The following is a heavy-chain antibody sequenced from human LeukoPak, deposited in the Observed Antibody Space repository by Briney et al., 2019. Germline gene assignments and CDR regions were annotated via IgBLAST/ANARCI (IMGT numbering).Heavy chain of an antibody. D-gene: IGHD2-8*02. Sequence: SETLSLTCTVSTGSISSSSYYWGGIRQPPGKGLEGIGSIYYSGSTYYNPSLKSRVSISVDTSKNQFSLKLSSVTAADTAVYYCGRSSHSENPPVRVEYWGQGTLVTVSS. CDR1: TGSISSSSYY. CDR2: IYYSGST. CDR3: GRSSHSENPPVRVEY. J-gene: IGHJ4*02. V-gene: IGHV4-39*01.